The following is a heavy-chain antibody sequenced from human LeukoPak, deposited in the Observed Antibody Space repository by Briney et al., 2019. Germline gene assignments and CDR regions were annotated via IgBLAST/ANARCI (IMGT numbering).Heavy chain of an antibody. CDR1: GHTFTSYD. V-gene: IGHV1-8*01. CDR2: MNPNSGNT. CDR3: ARGGEFIGGLLWFGGPEGPYFDY. Sequence: ASVKVSCKASGHTFTSYDINWVRQATGQGLEWMGWMNPNSGNTGYAQKFQGRVTMTRNTSISTAYMELSSLRSEDTAVYYCARGGEFIGGLLWFGGPEGPYFDYWGQGTLVTVSS. J-gene: IGHJ4*02. D-gene: IGHD3-10*01.